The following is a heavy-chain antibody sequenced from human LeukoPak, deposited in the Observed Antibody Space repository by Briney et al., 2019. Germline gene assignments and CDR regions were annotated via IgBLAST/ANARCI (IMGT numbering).Heavy chain of an antibody. CDR3: ARGGSGAVAANFDY. V-gene: IGHV1-2*04. CDR2: INPNSGGT. J-gene: IGHJ4*02. D-gene: IGHD6-19*01. CDR1: GYTFTGYY. Sequence: GASVKVSCKASGYTFTGYYMHWVRQAPGQGLEWMGWINPNSGGTNYAQKFQGWVTMTRDTSISTAYMELSRLRSDDTAVYYCARGGSGAVAANFDYWGQGTLVTVSS.